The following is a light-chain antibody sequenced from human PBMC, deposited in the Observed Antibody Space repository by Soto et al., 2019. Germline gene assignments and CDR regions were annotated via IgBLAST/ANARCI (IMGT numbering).Light chain of an antibody. Sequence: DIQMTQSPYTLTASVGDRVTITCRASQSISTWLAWYQQKPGKAPSLLIYGASSLKSGVPSRFSGSGSGTEFSLTISSLQPDDFATYYCQQYRSYSFGQGTKVEI. J-gene: IGKJ1*01. CDR3: QQYRSYS. V-gene: IGKV1-5*01. CDR2: GAS. CDR1: QSISTW.